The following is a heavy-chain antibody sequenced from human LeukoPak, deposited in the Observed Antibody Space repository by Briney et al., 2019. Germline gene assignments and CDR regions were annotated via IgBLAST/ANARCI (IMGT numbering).Heavy chain of an antibody. CDR1: GGSISSYY. Sequence: SETLSLTCTVSGGSISSYYWSWIRQPPGKGLEWIGYIYYSGSTNYIPSLKSRVTISVDTSKNQFSLKLSSVTAADSAVYYCARQSNYYDSSGYYSYWGQGTLVTVSS. CDR2: IYYSGST. CDR3: ARQSNYYDSSGYYSY. D-gene: IGHD3-22*01. J-gene: IGHJ4*02. V-gene: IGHV4-59*08.